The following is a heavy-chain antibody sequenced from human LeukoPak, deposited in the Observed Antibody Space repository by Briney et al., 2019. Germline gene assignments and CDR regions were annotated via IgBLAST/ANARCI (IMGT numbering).Heavy chain of an antibody. CDR1: GFTFSSYG. CDR3: ARAPIRAGGNLDV. J-gene: IGHJ6*04. CDR2: ISYDGSNK. D-gene: IGHD4-23*01. V-gene: IGHV3-30*03. Sequence: GRSLRLSCAASGFTFSSYGMHWVRQAPGKGLEWVAVISYDGSNKYYADSVKGRFTISRDNSKNTLYLQMNSLRTEDTAVYYCARAPIRAGGNLDVWGKGTTVTVSS.